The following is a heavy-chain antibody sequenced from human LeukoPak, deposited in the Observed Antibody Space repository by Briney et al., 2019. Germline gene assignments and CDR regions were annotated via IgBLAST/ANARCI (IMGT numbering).Heavy chain of an antibody. CDR3: ASYDCSGGSCYRGYGMDV. CDR1: GYTFTSYG. CDR2: ISAYNGNT. D-gene: IGHD2-15*01. V-gene: IGHV1-18*01. J-gene: IGHJ6*02. Sequence: ASVKVSCKASGYTFTSYGISWVRQAPGQGLEWMGWISAYNGNTNYAQKLQGRVTMTTDTSTSTAYMELRSLRSDDTAVYYCASYDCSGGSCYRGYGMDVWGQGTTVTVSS.